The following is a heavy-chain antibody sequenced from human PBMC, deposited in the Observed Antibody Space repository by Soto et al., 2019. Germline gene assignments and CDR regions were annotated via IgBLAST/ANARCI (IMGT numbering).Heavy chain of an antibody. CDR1: GYTFTSYY. CDR3: ARHPSPYSNYPKIYYYYGMDV. D-gene: IGHD4-4*01. CDR2: INPSGGST. V-gene: IGHV1-46*01. J-gene: IGHJ6*02. Sequence: EASVKVSCKASGYTFTSYYMHWVRQAPGQGLEWMGIINPSGGSTSYAQKFQGRVTMTRDTSTSTVYMELSSLRSEDTAVYYCARHPSPYSNYPKIYYYYGMDVWGQGTTVTVSS.